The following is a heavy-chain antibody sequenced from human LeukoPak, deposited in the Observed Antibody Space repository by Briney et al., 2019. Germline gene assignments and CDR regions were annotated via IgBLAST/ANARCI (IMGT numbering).Heavy chain of an antibody. J-gene: IGHJ4*02. CDR2: ISTYNGNT. D-gene: IGHD6-19*01. CDR1: GYTFTTYG. CDR3: ARAEQWLPRGVDY. Sequence: GASVKASCKASGYTFTTYGISWVRQAPGQGLESMGWISTYNGNTNYAQKLQGRLTMTTDTSTSTAYMELRSLRSDDTAVYYCARAEQWLPRGVDYWGQGTLVTVSS. V-gene: IGHV1-18*04.